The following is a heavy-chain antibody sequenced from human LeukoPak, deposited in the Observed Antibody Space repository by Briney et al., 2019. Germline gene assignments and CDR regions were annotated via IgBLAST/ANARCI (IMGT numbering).Heavy chain of an antibody. CDR1: GGSFSCYY. D-gene: IGHD2-15*01. CDR2: INHSGST. J-gene: IGHJ1*01. CDR3: ARGQRNCSGGSCYSRAEYFQH. Sequence: SETLSLTCAVYGGSFSCYYWSWIRQPPGKGLEWIGEINHSGSTNYNPSLKSRVTISVDTSKNQFSLKLSSVTAADTAVYYCARGQRNCSGGSCYSRAEYFQHWGQGTLVTVSS. V-gene: IGHV4-34*01.